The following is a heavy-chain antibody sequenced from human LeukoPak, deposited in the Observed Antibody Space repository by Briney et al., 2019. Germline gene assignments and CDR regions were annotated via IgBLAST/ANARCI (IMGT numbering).Heavy chain of an antibody. CDR2: IYPGDSDT. CDR3: ARVIRYCSGGTCYGGVNPLDY. CDR1: GYRFTSYW. D-gene: IGHD2-15*01. Sequence: GESLKISCKGSGYRFTSYWIGWVRQMPGKGLEWMGIIYPGDSDTRYSPSFQGQVTISADKSISTAYLQWSSLKASDTAMYYCARVIRYCSGGTCYGGVNPLDYWGQGTLVTVSS. J-gene: IGHJ4*02. V-gene: IGHV5-51*01.